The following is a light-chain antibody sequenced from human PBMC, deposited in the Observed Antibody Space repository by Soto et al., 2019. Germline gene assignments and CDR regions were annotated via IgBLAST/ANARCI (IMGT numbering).Light chain of an antibody. CDR3: QQGDSLPLT. CDR1: QGVGSW. CDR2: RIS. Sequence: DIQMTQSPSSVSASVGDRVTITCLASQGVGSWLAWYQQKPGEALKLLIYRISNLQSGVPSRFSGSGSGTDFTLTISSLQPEDFATYYCQQGDSLPLTFGGGTKVEIK. V-gene: IGKV1-12*01. J-gene: IGKJ4*01.